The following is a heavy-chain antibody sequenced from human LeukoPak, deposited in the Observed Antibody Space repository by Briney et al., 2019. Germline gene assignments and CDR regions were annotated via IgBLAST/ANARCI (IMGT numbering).Heavy chain of an antibody. CDR3: ARDSALAQAVMFDY. Sequence: SETLSLTCTVSGYSISSGYYWGWIRQPPGKGLEWTGSIDHSGSTYYNPSLKSRITISLDTPKNQFSLNLSSVTAADTAVYYCARDSALAQAVMFDYWGQGTLVTVSS. CDR1: GYSISSGYY. V-gene: IGHV4-38-2*02. CDR2: IDHSGST. J-gene: IGHJ4*02. D-gene: IGHD6-19*01.